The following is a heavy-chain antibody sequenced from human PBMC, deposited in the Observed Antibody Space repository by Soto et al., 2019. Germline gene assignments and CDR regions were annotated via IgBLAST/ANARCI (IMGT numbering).Heavy chain of an antibody. CDR3: ATYGSGSYKPTTFDY. V-gene: IGHV4-31*03. D-gene: IGHD3-10*01. CDR1: GGSISSGDYY. Sequence: QVQLQESGPGLVKPSQTLSLTCTVSGGSISSGDYYWSWIRQHPGKGLEWIGYIYYSGSTYYNPSLKSRVTIPVDTSKNQCSRKLTSVTAADTAVYYCATYGSGSYKPTTFDYWGQGTLVTVSS. J-gene: IGHJ4*02. CDR2: IYYSGST.